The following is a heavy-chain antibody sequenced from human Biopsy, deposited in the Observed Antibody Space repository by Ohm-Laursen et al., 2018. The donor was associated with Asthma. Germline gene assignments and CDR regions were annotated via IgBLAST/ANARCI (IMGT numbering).Heavy chain of an antibody. CDR1: GGTFNTYV. Sequence: SVKVSCKSLGGTFNTYVIGWARQAPGQGLEWQGWINSVFGTTTYPQKFQDRVTITADDSTSTVYMELSSLRSEDTAVYVCARKAGSCISRTCYSLDFWGQGTLVTVSS. D-gene: IGHD2-2*01. V-gene: IGHV1-69*13. CDR2: INSVFGTT. CDR3: ARKAGSCISRTCYSLDF. J-gene: IGHJ4*02.